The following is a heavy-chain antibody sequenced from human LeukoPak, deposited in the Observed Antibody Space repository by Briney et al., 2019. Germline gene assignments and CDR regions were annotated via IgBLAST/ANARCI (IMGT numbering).Heavy chain of an antibody. CDR2: FDPEDGET. Sequence: ASVKVSCKVSGYTLTELSMHWVQQAPGKGLEWMGGFDPEDGETIYAQKFQGRVTMTEDTSTDTAYMELSSLRSEDTAVYYCATLHYYYDSSGYSRPYYFDYWGQGTLVTVSS. V-gene: IGHV1-24*01. CDR1: GYTLTELS. J-gene: IGHJ4*02. CDR3: ATLHYYYDSSGYSRPYYFDY. D-gene: IGHD3-22*01.